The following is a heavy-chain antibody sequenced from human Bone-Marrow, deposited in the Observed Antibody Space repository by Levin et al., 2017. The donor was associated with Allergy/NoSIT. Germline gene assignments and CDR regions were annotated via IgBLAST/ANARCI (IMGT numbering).Heavy chain of an antibody. CDR2: ISHDGERT. Sequence: GESLKISCSASGFTLSNLAMHWVRQAPGKGLEYVSIISHDGERTFYADSVKGRFAISRDNSKNTVSLQMSSLRVEDTALYYCVKTQDCANTDGFRALDIWGQGTMVTVSS. CDR3: VKTQDCANTDGFRALDI. V-gene: IGHV3-64D*06. D-gene: IGHD3-16*01. J-gene: IGHJ3*02. CDR1: GFTLSNLA.